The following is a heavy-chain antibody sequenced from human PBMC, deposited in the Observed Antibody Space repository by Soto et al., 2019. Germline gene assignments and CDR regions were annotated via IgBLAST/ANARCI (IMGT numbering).Heavy chain of an antibody. CDR1: GFNFPTSW. J-gene: IGHJ4*03. D-gene: IGHD5-18*01. V-gene: IGHV5-51*01. Sequence: GESLKISCQGSGFNFPTSWIGWVRQTPGKGLEWIGIIHPSDSDITYMPTFEGRVIISADNSISTAYLQWTSLQASDTAKYFCARRHGYSYGYVDFWGQGTLVTVSS. CDR2: IHPSDSDI. CDR3: ARRHGYSYGYVDF.